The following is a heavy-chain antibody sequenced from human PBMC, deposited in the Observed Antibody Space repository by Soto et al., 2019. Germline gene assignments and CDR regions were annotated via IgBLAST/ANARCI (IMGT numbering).Heavy chain of an antibody. D-gene: IGHD6-25*01. CDR1: GFTFSSYA. CDR3: AKAAGFYRPAYYMDV. J-gene: IGHJ6*03. V-gene: IGHV3-23*01. Sequence: GGSLRLSCAASGFTFSSYAMSWVRQAPGKGLEWVSAISGTGGSTYYADSVKGRFSISRDNSKNTLYLQMNSLRAEDTAVYYCAKAAGFYRPAYYMDVWGKGTTVTVSS. CDR2: ISGTGGST.